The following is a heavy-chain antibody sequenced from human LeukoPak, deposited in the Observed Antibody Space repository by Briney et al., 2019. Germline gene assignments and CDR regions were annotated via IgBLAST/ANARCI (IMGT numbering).Heavy chain of an antibody. J-gene: IGHJ6*03. CDR1: GFTFSSYA. CDR2: ISGSGGST. V-gene: IGHV3-23*01. D-gene: IGHD3-10*02. Sequence: PGGSLRLSCAATGFTFSSYAMSWVRQAPGKGLEWVSLISGSGGSTDYADSVKGRFTISRDNSKSTLYLQMNSLRAEDTAVYYCAKEREMLGRPYYYYYMDIWGKGTTVTVSS. CDR3: AKEREMLGRPYYYYYMDI.